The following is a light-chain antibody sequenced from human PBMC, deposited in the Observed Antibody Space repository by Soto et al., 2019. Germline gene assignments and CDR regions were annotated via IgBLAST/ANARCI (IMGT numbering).Light chain of an antibody. Sequence: DSVVTQCPATSSLSPGEIATLSCRASQSVSSYLAWYQQKPGQAPRLLIYDASNRATGIPARFSGSGSGTDFTLTISSLEPEDFAVYYCQQRSNWPPTFGPGTKADIK. CDR2: DAS. CDR3: QQRSNWPPT. V-gene: IGKV3-11*01. J-gene: IGKJ3*01. CDR1: QSVSSY.